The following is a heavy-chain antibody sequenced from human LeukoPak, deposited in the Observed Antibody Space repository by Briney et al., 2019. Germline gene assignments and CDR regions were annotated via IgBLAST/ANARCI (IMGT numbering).Heavy chain of an antibody. J-gene: IGHJ4*02. CDR3: ARGLPPDY. CDR2: INHSGST. V-gene: IGHV4-34*01. CDR1: GVSFSGYY. Sequence: SETLSLTCAVYGVSFSGYYWSWIRQPPGKGLEWIGEINHSGSTNYNPSLKSRVTISVDTSKNQFSLKLSSVTAADTAVYYCARGLPPDYWGQGTLVIVSS.